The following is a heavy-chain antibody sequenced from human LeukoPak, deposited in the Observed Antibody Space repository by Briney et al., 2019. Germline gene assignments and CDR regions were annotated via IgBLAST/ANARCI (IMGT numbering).Heavy chain of an antibody. CDR2: IKQDGSEK. Sequence: GGSLRLSCAASGFTFSSYWVSWVRQAAGKGLGWVANIKQDGSEKSYVASVKGRFTISRDNAKNSLYLQMNSLRAEDTAVYYCARGIAPYYYDSSGYYAPYYYYYMDVWGKGTTVTVYS. J-gene: IGHJ6*03. CDR1: GFTFSSYW. V-gene: IGHV3-7*01. CDR3: ARGIAPYYYDSSGYYAPYYYYYMDV. D-gene: IGHD3-22*01.